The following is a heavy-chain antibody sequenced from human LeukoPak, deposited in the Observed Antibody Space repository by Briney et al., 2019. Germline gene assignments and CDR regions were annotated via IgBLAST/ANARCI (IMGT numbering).Heavy chain of an antibody. CDR2: IYYSGST. V-gene: IGHV4-59*12. Sequence: SETLSLTCTVSGGSISSYYWSWIRQPPGRGLEWIGYIYYSGSTNYNPSLKSRVTISVDTSKNQFSLKLSSVTAADTAVYYCARGRFGLVRSFDPWGQGTLVTVSS. D-gene: IGHD3/OR15-3a*01. CDR3: ARGRFGLVRSFDP. J-gene: IGHJ5*02. CDR1: GGSISSYY.